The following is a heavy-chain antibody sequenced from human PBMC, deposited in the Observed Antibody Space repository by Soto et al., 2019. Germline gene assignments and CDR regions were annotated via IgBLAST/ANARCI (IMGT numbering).Heavy chain of an antibody. CDR1: GYTFSSYG. CDR2: ISTYNGNP. V-gene: IGHV1-18*01. CDR3: ARAPLYSTSPKTAFDI. D-gene: IGHD6-6*01. J-gene: IGHJ3*02. Sequence: QVQLVQSGPEVTKPGASVKVSCKASGYTFSSYGISWVRQAPGQGLEWMGWISTYNGNPNYAQKFQGRVTMTTDTSTSTAYMELRSLRSDDTAVFYCARAPLYSTSPKTAFDIGGQGTVVTVSS.